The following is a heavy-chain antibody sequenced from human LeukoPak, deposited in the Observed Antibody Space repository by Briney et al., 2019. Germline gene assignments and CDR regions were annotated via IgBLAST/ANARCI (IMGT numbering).Heavy chain of an antibody. D-gene: IGHD3-10*01. CDR3: VRDLGYQYGSGSFDYYYGMDV. CDR1: GYTFSSYG. Sequence: ASVNVSCKASGYTFSSYGITWVRQAPGQGLEWMGWISAYSGDTNYAQKFQGRVTMTTDTPTSTAYMELRSLRSDDTAVYYCVRDLGYQYGSGSFDYYYGMDVWGQGTTVTVSS. CDR2: ISAYSGDT. J-gene: IGHJ6*02. V-gene: IGHV1-18*01.